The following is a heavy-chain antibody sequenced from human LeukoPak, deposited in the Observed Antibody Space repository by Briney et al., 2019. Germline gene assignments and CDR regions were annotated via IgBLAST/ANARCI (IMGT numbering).Heavy chain of an antibody. CDR1: GFTFSSYW. CDR3: ARDRTVFGVEKRY. J-gene: IGHJ4*02. D-gene: IGHD3-3*01. Sequence: PGGSLRLSCAASGFTFSSYWMSWVRQAPGKGLEWVANIKQDGSEKYYVDSVKGRFTISRDNAKNSLYLQMNSLRAEDTAVHYCARDRTVFGVEKRYWGQRTLVTVSS. CDR2: IKQDGSEK. V-gene: IGHV3-7*01.